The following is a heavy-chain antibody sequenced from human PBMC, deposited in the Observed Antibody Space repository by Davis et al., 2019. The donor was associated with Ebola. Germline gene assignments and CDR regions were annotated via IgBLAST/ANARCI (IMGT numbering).Heavy chain of an antibody. CDR3: ARGLEITNWFDP. J-gene: IGHJ5*02. D-gene: IGHD3-3*01. CDR2: IYYSGST. CDR1: GGSISRGDYY. Sequence: PSETLSLTCTVSGGSISRGDYYWSWIRQSPGKALECLGYIYYSGSTHYDPSLKSRLTMSVDLSKNQFSLGLTSVTAADTAVYYCARGLEITNWFDPWGQGTLVTVSS. V-gene: IGHV4-30-4*01.